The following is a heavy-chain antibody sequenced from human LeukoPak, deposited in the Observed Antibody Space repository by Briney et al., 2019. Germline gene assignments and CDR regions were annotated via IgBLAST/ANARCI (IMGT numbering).Heavy chain of an antibody. J-gene: IGHJ5*02. CDR2: TYPGDSDT. Sequence: GESLKISCKGSGYSFTSYWIGWVRQMPGKGLEWMGITYPGDSDTRYSPSFQSQVTISADKSISTAYLQWSSLKASDTAMYYCARHSDPTGSMVFDPWGQGTLVTVSS. CDR3: ARHSDPTGSMVFDP. CDR1: GYSFTSYW. V-gene: IGHV5-51*01. D-gene: IGHD2-8*01.